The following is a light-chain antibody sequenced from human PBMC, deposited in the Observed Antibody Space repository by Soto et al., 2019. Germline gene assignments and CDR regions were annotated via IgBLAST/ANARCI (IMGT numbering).Light chain of an antibody. J-gene: IGLJ3*02. Sequence: QSALTQPASVSGSPGQSITISCTGTSSDVGAYNFVSWYQHHPGTAPKLMIYEVSNRPSGASNRFSGSKSGNTASLTISGLQTEDEADYYCYSYRGSNAWVFGGGTKLT. CDR2: EVS. CDR1: SSDVGAYNF. CDR3: YSYRGSNAWV. V-gene: IGLV2-14*01.